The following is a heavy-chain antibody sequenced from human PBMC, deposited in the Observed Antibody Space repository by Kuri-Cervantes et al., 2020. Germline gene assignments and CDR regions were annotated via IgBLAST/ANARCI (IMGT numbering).Heavy chain of an antibody. V-gene: IGHV1-2*02. D-gene: IGHD2-8*02. J-gene: IGHJ4*02. CDR2: INPNSGGT. CDR3: ARACCTGECSPGNS. CDR1: GYTFTGYY. Sequence: ASVKVSCKASGYTFTGYYMHWVRQAPGQGLEWMGWINPNSGGTNYAQKFQGRVTMTRDTSIYTAYMELSSLRSDDTAVYYCARACCTGECSPGNSWGQGTLVTVSS.